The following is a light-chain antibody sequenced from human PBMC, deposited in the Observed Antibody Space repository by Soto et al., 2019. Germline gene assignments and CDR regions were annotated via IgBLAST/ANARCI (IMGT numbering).Light chain of an antibody. Sequence: EIVMTQSPATLSVSPGERATLSCRASQSVSSNLAWYQQKPGQAPRLLIYGASTRATGIPARFSGSGSGTEFTLTISSLQSEDFAVYYCQHSSSDLITFGQGTRLDIQ. J-gene: IGKJ5*01. CDR2: GAS. V-gene: IGKV3-15*01. CDR1: QSVSSN. CDR3: QHSSSDLIT.